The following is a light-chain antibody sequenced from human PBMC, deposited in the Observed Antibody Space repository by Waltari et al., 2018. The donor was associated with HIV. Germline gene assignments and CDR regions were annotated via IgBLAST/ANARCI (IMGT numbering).Light chain of an antibody. CDR1: NVGTKD. V-gene: IGLV3-9*01. Sequence: SYELTQPLSVSVALGQTARITCGGNNVGTKDVHWYQQKSGQAPLLVIYNDVTRPSGIPERFSASKSRNTATLTISGAQAGDEADYYCQVWHYSVFFGGGTKLTVL. J-gene: IGLJ2*01. CDR3: QVWHYSVF. CDR2: NDV.